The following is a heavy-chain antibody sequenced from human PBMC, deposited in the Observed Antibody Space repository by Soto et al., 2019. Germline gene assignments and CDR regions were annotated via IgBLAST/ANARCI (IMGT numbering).Heavy chain of an antibody. Sequence: PSQTLSLTCVISGDSVSSNSAAWNWIRQSPSRGLEWLGRTYYRSKWYNDYAVSVKSRITINPDTSKNQFSLQLNSVTPEDTAVDYCARDFSDSSGWYGHFDYWGQGTLVTVSS. D-gene: IGHD6-19*01. CDR2: TYYRSKWYN. J-gene: IGHJ4*02. V-gene: IGHV6-1*01. CDR1: GDSVSSNSAA. CDR3: ARDFSDSSGWYGHFDY.